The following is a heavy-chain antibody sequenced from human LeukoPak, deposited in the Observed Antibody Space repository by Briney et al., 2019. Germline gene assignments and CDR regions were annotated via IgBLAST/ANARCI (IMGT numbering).Heavy chain of an antibody. J-gene: IGHJ6*03. CDR3: ARGDRYCSGGSCYLAYYYYYMDV. CDR1: GGSFSGYY. CDR2: INHSGST. Sequence: SETLSLTCAVCGGSFSGYYWSWIRQPPGKGLEWIGEINHSGSTNYNPSLKSRVTISVDTSKNQFSLKLSSVTAADTAVYYCARGDRYCSGGSCYLAYYYYYMDVWGKGTTVTVSS. D-gene: IGHD2-15*01. V-gene: IGHV4-34*01.